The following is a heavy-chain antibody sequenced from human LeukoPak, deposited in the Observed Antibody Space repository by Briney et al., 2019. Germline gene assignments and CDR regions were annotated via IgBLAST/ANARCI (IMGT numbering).Heavy chain of an antibody. D-gene: IGHD6-19*01. CDR2: ISSDGGST. Sequence: GGSLRLSCAASGFTFSSYWMHWVRQAPGKGLEYVSAISSDGGSTYYANSVKGRFTISRDNSKNTLYLQMGSLRAEDTAVYYCAKERVAVAGTPYYYYGMDVWGQGTTVTVSS. J-gene: IGHJ6*02. V-gene: IGHV3-64*01. CDR1: GFTFSSYW. CDR3: AKERVAVAGTPYYYYGMDV.